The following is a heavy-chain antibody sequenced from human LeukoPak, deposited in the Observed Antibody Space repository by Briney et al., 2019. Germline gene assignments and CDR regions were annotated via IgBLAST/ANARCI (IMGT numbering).Heavy chain of an antibody. CDR2: INPNSGGT. V-gene: IGHV1-2*02. CDR3: AHSTYGSGVPDY. J-gene: IGHJ4*02. Sequence: ASVKVSCKASGYTFTGYYMHWVRQAPGQGLEWMGWINPNSGGTNYAQKFQGRVTMTRDTSISTAYMELSRLRSDDTAVYYCAHSTYGSGVPDYWGQGTLVTVSS. CDR1: GYTFTGYY. D-gene: IGHD3-10*01.